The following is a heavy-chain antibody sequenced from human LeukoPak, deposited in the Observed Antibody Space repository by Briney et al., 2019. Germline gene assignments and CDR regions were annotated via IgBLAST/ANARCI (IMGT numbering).Heavy chain of an antibody. J-gene: IGHJ4*02. CDR2: IYSGGST. Sequence: PGGSLRLSCAASGFTVSSNYMSWVRQAPGKGLEWVSVIYSGGSTYYADSVKGRFTISRDNSKNTLYLQMNSLRAEDTAVYYCARDPLYSSGPDYWGQGTLVTVSS. D-gene: IGHD6-19*01. V-gene: IGHV3-66*01. CDR3: ARDPLYSSGPDY. CDR1: GFTVSSNY.